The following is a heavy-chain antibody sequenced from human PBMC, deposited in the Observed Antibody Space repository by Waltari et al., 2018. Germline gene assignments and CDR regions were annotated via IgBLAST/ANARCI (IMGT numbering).Heavy chain of an antibody. V-gene: IGHV1-69*04. CDR3: GREVAKRSGPDF. Sequence: QVQLVQSGAEVKRPGSSVTISCKALGGTFSAYAFFWVRQAPGQGLEMMGGIIPALGITNYVQNFQDRVTITADTSTTTAYLQLTRLRSGDTAVYYCGREVAKRSGPDFWGQGTLITVSS. CDR1: GGTFSAYA. J-gene: IGHJ4*02. CDR2: IIPALGIT. D-gene: IGHD5-12*01.